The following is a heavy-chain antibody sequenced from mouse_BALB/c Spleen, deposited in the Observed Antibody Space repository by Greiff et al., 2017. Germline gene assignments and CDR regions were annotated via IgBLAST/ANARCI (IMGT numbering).Heavy chain of an antibody. CDR3: ARSEYYGSVDY. J-gene: IGHJ4*01. V-gene: IGHV5-17*02. Sequence: EVKLVESGGGLVQPGGSRKLSCAASGFTFSSFGMHWVRQAPEKGLEWVAYISSGSSTIYYADTVKGRFTISRDNPKNTLFLQMTSLRSEDTAMYYCARSEYYGSVDYWGQGTSVTVSS. D-gene: IGHD1-1*01. CDR1: GFTFSSFG. CDR2: ISSGSSTI.